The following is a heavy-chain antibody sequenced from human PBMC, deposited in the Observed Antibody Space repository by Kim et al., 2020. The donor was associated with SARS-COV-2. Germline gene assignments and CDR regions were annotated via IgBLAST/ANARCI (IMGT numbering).Heavy chain of an antibody. V-gene: IGHV3-66*01. CDR3: ARDYDSSGYYTLGFYYYGMDV. CDR1: GFTVSSNY. J-gene: IGHJ6*01. Sequence: GGSLRLSCAASGFTVSSNYMSWVRQAPGKGLEWVSVIYSGGSTYYADSVKGRFTISRDNSKNTLYLQMNSLRAEDTAVYYCARDYDSSGYYTLGFYYYGMDVGGQGPTDPVPS. CDR2: IYSGGST. D-gene: IGHD3-22*01.